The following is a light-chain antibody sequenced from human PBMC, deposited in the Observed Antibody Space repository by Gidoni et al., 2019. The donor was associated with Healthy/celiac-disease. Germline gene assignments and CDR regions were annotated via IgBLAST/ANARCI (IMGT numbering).Light chain of an antibody. CDR1: SSDVGIYNY. V-gene: IGLV2-8*01. CDR2: EVS. CDR3: SSYAGNNFVV. Sequence: QSALTQPPSASGSPGQSVTISCTGTSSDVGIYNYVSWYQQHPGKVPKLMIYEVSKRPSGVPDRFSSSKSGNTASLTVSGLQAEDEADYYCSSYAGNNFVVFGGGTKLTVL. J-gene: IGLJ2*01.